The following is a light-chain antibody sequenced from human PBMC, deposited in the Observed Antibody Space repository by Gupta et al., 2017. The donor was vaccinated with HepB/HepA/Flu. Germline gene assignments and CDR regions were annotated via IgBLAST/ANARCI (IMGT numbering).Light chain of an antibody. CDR1: QSIGRW. CDR3: QQDKSYPLT. J-gene: IGKJ4*01. V-gene: IGKV1-5*03. Sequence: DVQLTQSPSTLSASVGDSVTITCRASQSIGRWLAWYQEKPGRAPKVLVYKGSTLESAVPSRFSGSGFDTGFTLTITSLQPEDFAIYYCQQDKSYPLTFGGGTKVEIK. CDR2: KGS.